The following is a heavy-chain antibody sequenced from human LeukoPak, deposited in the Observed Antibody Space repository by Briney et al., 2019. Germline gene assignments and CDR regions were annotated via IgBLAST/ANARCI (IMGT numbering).Heavy chain of an antibody. D-gene: IGHD3-22*01. CDR1: GFTFSSYA. V-gene: IGHV3-23*01. Sequence: GGSLRLSCAGSGFTFSSYAMSWVRQAPGKGLEWVSAISGDATGTYYEDSVKGRFTVSRDKSKNTLYLQMNSLRAEDTAVYYCARGGYYSDSRDYYPFDYWGQGTLVTVSS. CDR2: ISGDATGT. J-gene: IGHJ4*02. CDR3: ARGGYYSDSRDYYPFDY.